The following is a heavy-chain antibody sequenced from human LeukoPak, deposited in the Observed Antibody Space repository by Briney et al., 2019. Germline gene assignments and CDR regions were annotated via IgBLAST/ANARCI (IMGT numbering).Heavy chain of an antibody. J-gene: IGHJ4*02. CDR3: ARDPLRFLEWSSYYFDY. CDR1: GFTFSSYG. CDR2: IWYDGSNK. V-gene: IGHV3-33*01. D-gene: IGHD3-3*01. Sequence: GSLRLSCAASGFTFSSYGMHWVRQAPGKGLEWVAVIWYDGSNKYYVDSVKGRFTISRDNSKNTLYLQMNSLRAEDTAVYYCARDPLRFLEWSSYYFDYWGQGTLVTVSS.